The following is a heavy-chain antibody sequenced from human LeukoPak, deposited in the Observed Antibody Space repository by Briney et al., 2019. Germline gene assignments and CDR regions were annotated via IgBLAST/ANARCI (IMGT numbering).Heavy chain of an antibody. CDR1: RFTFNTYW. Sequence: GGSLRLSCAASRFTFNTYWMHWVRQAPGKGLVWVSRIDSDGYSTAYADSVKGRFTISRDNAKNTLYLQMNSLRAEDTDVYYCASEGTTGTTWGPDYWGQGTLVTVSS. CDR3: ASEGTTGTTWGPDY. CDR2: IDSDGYST. V-gene: IGHV3-74*01. D-gene: IGHD1-1*01. J-gene: IGHJ4*02.